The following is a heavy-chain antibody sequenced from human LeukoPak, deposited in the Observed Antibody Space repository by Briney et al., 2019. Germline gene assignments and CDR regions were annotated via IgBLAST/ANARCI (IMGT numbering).Heavy chain of an antibody. CDR3: AKPWRYYDSSGSYHYGMDV. Sequence: GGSLRLSCAASGFTFSSYAMSWVRQAPGKGLEWVSAISGSGGSTYYADSVKGRFTISRDNSKNTLYLQMNILRAEDTAVYYCAKPWRYYDSSGSYHYGMDVWGQGTTVTVSS. D-gene: IGHD3-22*01. CDR2: ISGSGGST. J-gene: IGHJ6*02. V-gene: IGHV3-23*01. CDR1: GFTFSSYA.